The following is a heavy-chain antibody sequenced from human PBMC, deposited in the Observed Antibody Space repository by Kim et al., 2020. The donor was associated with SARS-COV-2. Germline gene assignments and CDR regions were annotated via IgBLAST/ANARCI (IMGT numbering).Heavy chain of an antibody. CDR3: ARNNYDFWSGSYGGMDV. D-gene: IGHD3-3*01. Sequence: VKGRFTISRDNAKNSLYLQMNSLRAEDTAVYYCARNNYDFWSGSYGGMDVWGQGTTVTVSS. J-gene: IGHJ6*02. V-gene: IGHV3-11*06.